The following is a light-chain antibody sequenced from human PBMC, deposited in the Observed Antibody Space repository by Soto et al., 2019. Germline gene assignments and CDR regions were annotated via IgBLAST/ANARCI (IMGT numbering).Light chain of an antibody. J-gene: IGKJ2*01. CDR3: QQYNSYPYT. CDR2: DAS. Sequence: DIQMTQSPSTLSASVGDRVTITCRASQRISSWLAWYQQKPVKAPKLLIYDASSLESGVPSRFSGSGSGTEFPLTISSMQPDDFATYYCQQYNSYPYTFGQGTKLEIK. CDR1: QRISSW. V-gene: IGKV1-5*01.